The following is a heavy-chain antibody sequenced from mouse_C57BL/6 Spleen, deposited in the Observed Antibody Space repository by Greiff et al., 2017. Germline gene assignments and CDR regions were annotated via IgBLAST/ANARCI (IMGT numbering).Heavy chain of an antibody. CDR3: ARGDYCAPGDAMDY. CDR2: IDPSDSYT. D-gene: IGHD1-1*01. CDR1: GYTFTSYW. Sequence: QVQLQQPGAELVMPGASVKLSCKASGYTFTSYWMHWVKQRPGQGLEWIGEIDPSDSYTNYNQKFKGKSTLTVDKSSTTAYMQLSILTSEGSAVYYCARGDYCAPGDAMDYWGQGTSVTVSS. J-gene: IGHJ4*01. V-gene: IGHV1-69*01.